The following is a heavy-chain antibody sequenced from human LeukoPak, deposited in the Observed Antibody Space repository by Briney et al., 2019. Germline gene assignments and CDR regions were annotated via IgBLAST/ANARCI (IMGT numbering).Heavy chain of an antibody. CDR2: IYTSGST. V-gene: IGHV4-4*07. Sequence: PSETLSLTCTVSGGSISSYYWSWIRQPAGKGLEWIGRIYTSGSTNYNPSLKSRVTMSVDTSKNQFSLKLSSVTAADTAVYYCARDHYYDSSGYPYWYFDLWGRGTLVTVSS. J-gene: IGHJ2*01. CDR1: GGSISSYY. CDR3: ARDHYYDSSGYPYWYFDL. D-gene: IGHD3-22*01.